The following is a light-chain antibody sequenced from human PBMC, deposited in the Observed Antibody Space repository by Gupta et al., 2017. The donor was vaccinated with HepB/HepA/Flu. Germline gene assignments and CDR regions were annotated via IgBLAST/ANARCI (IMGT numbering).Light chain of an antibody. CDR1: NSRSYS. Sequence: SYVLTQPPSVSVAPGGTDTIACGGNNSRSYSVHWYQRKPGQAPTVVIHSDSDRRAGSPERCSGSNSGNTATLTIGRVEAGDEADYFCQVWDSKSDHLVIFGGGTKLTVL. J-gene: IGLJ2*01. CDR2: SDS. CDR3: QVWDSKSDHLVI. V-gene: IGLV3-21*04.